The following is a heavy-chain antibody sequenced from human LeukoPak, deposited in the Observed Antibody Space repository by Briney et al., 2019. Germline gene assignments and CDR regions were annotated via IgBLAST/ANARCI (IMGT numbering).Heavy chain of an antibody. CDR1: GGSISSYY. J-gene: IGHJ3*02. Sequence: PPETLSLTCTVSGGSISSYYWSWIRQPPGKGLEWIGYIYYSGSTNYNPSLKSRVTISVDTSKNQFSLKLSSVTAADTAVYYCATMGVTIFGVVGAFDIWGQGTMVTVSS. V-gene: IGHV4-59*01. D-gene: IGHD3-3*01. CDR3: ATMGVTIFGVVGAFDI. CDR2: IYYSGST.